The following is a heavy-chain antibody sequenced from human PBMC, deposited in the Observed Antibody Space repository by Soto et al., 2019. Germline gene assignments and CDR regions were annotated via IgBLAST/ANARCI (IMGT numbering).Heavy chain of an antibody. J-gene: IGHJ6*02. Sequence: ASVKVSCKASGYTFTSYDINWVRQATGQGLEWMGWMNPNSGNTGYAQKFQGRVTMTRNTSISTAYMELSSLRSEDTAVYYCARGYFDWLTGDYYGMDVWGQGTAVTVSS. D-gene: IGHD3-9*01. V-gene: IGHV1-8*01. CDR1: GYTFTSYD. CDR2: MNPNSGNT. CDR3: ARGYFDWLTGDYYGMDV.